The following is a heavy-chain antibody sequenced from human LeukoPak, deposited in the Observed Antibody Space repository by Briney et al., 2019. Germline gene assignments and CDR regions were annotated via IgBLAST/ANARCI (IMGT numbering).Heavy chain of an antibody. D-gene: IGHD5-18*01. V-gene: IGHV1-2*02. CDR3: ARGRRDIAMVSFHSDY. CDR1: EYTFTGYY. J-gene: IGHJ4*02. CDR2: IDPSTGGT. Sequence: ASVKVSCKASEYTFTGYYMLWVRQAPGQGLEWMGWIDPSTGGTNYAQKFQGRVTMTRDTSISTAYMELSRLRSDDTAVYYCARGRRDIAMVSFHSDYWGQGILVTVSS.